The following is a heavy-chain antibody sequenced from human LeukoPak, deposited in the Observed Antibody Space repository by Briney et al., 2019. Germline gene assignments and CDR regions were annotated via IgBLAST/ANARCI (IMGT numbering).Heavy chain of an antibody. Sequence: GASVKVSCKASGYTFNEYYIHWVRQAPGQGLEWMGWINPNISDTTYAQKFQGRVTMTRDTSISTAYMELSRLTSDDTAVYYCARGDYAEYFQHWAQGTLVTVSS. CDR3: ARGDYAEYFQH. CDR2: INPNISDT. CDR1: GYTFNEYY. J-gene: IGHJ1*01. V-gene: IGHV1-2*02. D-gene: IGHD4-17*01.